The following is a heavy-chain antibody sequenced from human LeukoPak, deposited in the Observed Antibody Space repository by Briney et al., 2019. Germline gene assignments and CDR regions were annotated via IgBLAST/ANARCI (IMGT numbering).Heavy chain of an antibody. D-gene: IGHD2-2*01. J-gene: IGHJ4*02. CDR3: AKDSVPAAIPYYFDY. CDR2: ISSSSSTI. Sequence: GGSLRLSCAASGFTFSSYSMNWVRQAPGKGLEWVSYISSSSSTIYYADSVKGRFTISRDNSKNTLYLQMNSLRAEDTAVYYCAKDSVPAAIPYYFDYWGQGTLVTVSS. CDR1: GFTFSSYS. V-gene: IGHV3-48*01.